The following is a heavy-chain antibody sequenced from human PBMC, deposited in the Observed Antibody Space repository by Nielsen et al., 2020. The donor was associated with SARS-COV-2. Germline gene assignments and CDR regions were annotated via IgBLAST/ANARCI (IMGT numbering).Heavy chain of an antibody. D-gene: IGHD6-13*01. CDR3: ASAAAGTDFFHYYMDV. V-gene: IGHV1-69*01. J-gene: IGHJ6*03. CDR2: IIPVLGSA. Sequence: WVRQAPGQGLEWMGGIIPVLGSANYAQRFQGRVTITADESTTTAYMELSSLKSEDTAVYYCASAAAGTDFFHYYMDVWGEGTTVTVSS.